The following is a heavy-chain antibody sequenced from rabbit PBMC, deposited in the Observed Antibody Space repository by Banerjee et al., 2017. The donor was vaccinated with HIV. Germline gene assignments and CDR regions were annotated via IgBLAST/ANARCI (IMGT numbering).Heavy chain of an antibody. Sequence: QEQLVESGGGLVTLGGSLKLSCKAPGIDFSSYGISWGRQAPGKGLEWIACIDVGYRGSTYYASWAKGRFTISKTSSTTVTLQMTSLTAADTATYFCARDLAGVIGWNFSLWGQGTLVTVS. V-gene: IGHV1S45*01. CDR2: IDVGYRGST. CDR3: ARDLAGVIGWNFSL. CDR1: GIDFSSYG. D-gene: IGHD4-1*01. J-gene: IGHJ4*01.